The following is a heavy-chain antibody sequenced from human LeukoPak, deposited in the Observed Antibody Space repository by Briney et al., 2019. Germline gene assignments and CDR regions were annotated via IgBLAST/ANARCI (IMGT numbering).Heavy chain of an antibody. CDR2: IYTSGST. V-gene: IGHV4-61*02. Sequence: SETLSLTCTVSGGSISSSSYYWSWIRQPAGKGLEWIGRIYTSGSTNYNPSLKSRVTMSVDTSKNQFSLKLSSVTAADTAVYYCARDRAGYCSGGSCYPTDNWFDPWGQGTLVTVSS. CDR3: ARDRAGYCSGGSCYPTDNWFDP. D-gene: IGHD2-15*01. CDR1: GGSISSSSYY. J-gene: IGHJ5*02.